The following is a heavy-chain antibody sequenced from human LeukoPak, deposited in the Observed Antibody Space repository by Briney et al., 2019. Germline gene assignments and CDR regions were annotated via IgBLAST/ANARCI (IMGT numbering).Heavy chain of an antibody. Sequence: SETLSLTCTVSGGSISSHHWSWIRQPPGKGLEWIGYIYYSGSANYKPSLKSRVTISVDTSKNQFSLKLTSVTAADTAVYYCARHLDIAASGTFDYWGQGTLVTVSS. D-gene: IGHD6-13*01. V-gene: IGHV4-59*08. CDR1: GGSISSHH. CDR3: ARHLDIAASGTFDY. J-gene: IGHJ4*02. CDR2: IYYSGSA.